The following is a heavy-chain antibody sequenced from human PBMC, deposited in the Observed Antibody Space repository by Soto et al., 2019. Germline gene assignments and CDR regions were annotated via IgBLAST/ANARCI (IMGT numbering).Heavy chain of an antibody. CDR3: ARGRHVTMIVPRDAFDI. J-gene: IGHJ3*02. CDR1: GGTFSSYT. Sequence: SVKVSCKASGGTFSSYTISWVRQAPGQGLEWMGRIIPILGIANYAQKFQGRVTITADKSTSTAYMELSSLRSEDTAVYYCARGRHVTMIVPRDAFDIWGQGTMVTVS. CDR2: IIPILGIA. D-gene: IGHD3-22*01. V-gene: IGHV1-69*02.